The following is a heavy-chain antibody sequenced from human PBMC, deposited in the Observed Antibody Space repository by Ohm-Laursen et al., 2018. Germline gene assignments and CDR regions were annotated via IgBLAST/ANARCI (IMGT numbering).Heavy chain of an antibody. CDR2: INPNTGAT. J-gene: IGHJ4*02. CDR1: GYTFTGYY. V-gene: IGHV1-2*02. Sequence: GASVKASCQASGYTFTGYYMHWVRQAPGQGLEWMGWINPNTGATDYVQKFQGRVTLTRDTSISTAYMELSSLRSDDTAVYYCAPATATFDFWGQGTLVTVSS. CDR3: APATATFDF. D-gene: IGHD4-17*01.